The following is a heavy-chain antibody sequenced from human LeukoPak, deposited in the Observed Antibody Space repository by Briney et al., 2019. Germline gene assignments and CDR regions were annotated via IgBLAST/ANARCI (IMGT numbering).Heavy chain of an antibody. V-gene: IGHV4-4*07. CDR3: ARDRVVVVAATRGNWFDP. CDR2: IYTSGST. D-gene: IGHD2-15*01. CDR1: GGSISSYY. J-gene: IGHJ5*02. Sequence: NTSETLSLTCTVSGGSISSYYWSWIQQPAGKGLEWIGRIYTSGSTNYNPSLKSRVTMSVDTSKNQFSLKLSSVTAADTAVYYCARDRVVVVAATRGNWFDPWGQGTLVTVSS.